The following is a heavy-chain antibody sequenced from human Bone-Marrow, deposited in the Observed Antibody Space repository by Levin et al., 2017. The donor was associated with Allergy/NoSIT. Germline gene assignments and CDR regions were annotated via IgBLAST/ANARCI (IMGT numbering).Heavy chain of an antibody. CDR3: ARVRGVGSNDAFDI. Sequence: SETLSLTCAVYGGSFSGYYWSWIRQPPGKGLEWIGEINHSGSTNYNPSLKSRVTISVDTSKNQFSLKLSSVTAADTAVYYCARVRGVGSNDAFDIWGQGTMVTVSS. V-gene: IGHV4-34*01. CDR2: INHSGST. CDR1: GGSFSGYY. D-gene: IGHD2-15*01. J-gene: IGHJ3*02.